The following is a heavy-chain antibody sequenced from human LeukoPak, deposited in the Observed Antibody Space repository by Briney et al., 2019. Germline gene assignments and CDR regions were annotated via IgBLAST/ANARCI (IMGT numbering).Heavy chain of an antibody. J-gene: IGHJ6*03. CDR3: ARVTYGSGTYYNVDYFYYMDV. CDR1: GFTFSDYY. V-gene: IGHV3-11*04. D-gene: IGHD3-10*01. CDR2: ISSSCSTI. Sequence: GGSLRLSCAASGFTFSDYYMSWIRQAPGKGLEWVSYISSSCSTIYYADSVKGRFTISRDNAKTSLYMKMNSLRAEDTAVYYCARVTYGSGTYYNVDYFYYMDVWGKGTTVTVSS.